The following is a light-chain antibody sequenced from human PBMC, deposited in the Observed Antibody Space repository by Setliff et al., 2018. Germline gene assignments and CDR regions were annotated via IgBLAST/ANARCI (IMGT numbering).Light chain of an antibody. J-gene: IGLJ1*01. CDR2: EVS. CDR3: SSYTSSSSYV. V-gene: IGLV2-14*01. CDR1: NSDVGGYNY. Sequence: QSVLTQPASVSGSPGQSITISCTGTNSDVGGYNYVSWYQHHPGKAPKLMVYEVSNRPSGVSDRFSGSKSGNTVSLTISGLQAEDEADYYCSSYTSSSSYVFGTGTKVTVL.